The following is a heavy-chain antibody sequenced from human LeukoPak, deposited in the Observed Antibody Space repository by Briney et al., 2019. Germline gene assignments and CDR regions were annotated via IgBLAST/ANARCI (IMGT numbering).Heavy chain of an antibody. D-gene: IGHD2-2*01. CDR3: ARFRVVPAVTNWFDP. V-gene: IGHV3-23*01. CDR1: GFTFSSYA. Sequence: GGSLRLSCAASGFTFSSYAMNWVRQAPGKGLEWVSAISGSGGSTYYADSVKGRFTISRDNSRNTLYLQMNGLRAEDTALYYCARFRVVPAVTNWFDPWGQGTLVTVSS. CDR2: ISGSGGST. J-gene: IGHJ5*02.